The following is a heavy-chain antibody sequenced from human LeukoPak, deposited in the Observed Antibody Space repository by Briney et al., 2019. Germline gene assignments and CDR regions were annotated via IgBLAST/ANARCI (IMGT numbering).Heavy chain of an antibody. D-gene: IGHD6-19*01. J-gene: IGHJ4*02. CDR1: GYTFTGHY. CDR3: AGSNIAVTGTLWVY. Sequence: ASVNVSCKASGYTFTGHYMHWVRQAPGQGLEWMGRIDPNSGGTNYAQKFQGRVTMTRDTSISTAYMELSRLRSDDTAVYYCAGSNIAVTGTLWVYWGQGTLVTVSS. V-gene: IGHV1-2*06. CDR2: IDPNSGGT.